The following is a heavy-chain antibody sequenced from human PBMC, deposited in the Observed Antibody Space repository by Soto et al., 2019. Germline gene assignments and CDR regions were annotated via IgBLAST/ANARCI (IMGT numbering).Heavy chain of an antibody. Sequence: PGGSLRLSCVASGFSFSNYNMNWVRQAPGKGLEWVSYITDSSDTVHYAYSVRGRFTISRDNAESSLYLQMNSLRDEDTAVYFCARDFGHGYYLDYWGRGTLVTVSS. D-gene: IGHD3-3*01. CDR2: ITDSSDTV. CDR3: ARDFGHGYYLDY. V-gene: IGHV3-48*02. J-gene: IGHJ4*02. CDR1: GFSFSNYN.